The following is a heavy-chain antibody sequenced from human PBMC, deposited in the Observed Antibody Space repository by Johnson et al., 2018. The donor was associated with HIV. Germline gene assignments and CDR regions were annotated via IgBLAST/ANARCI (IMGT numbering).Heavy chain of an antibody. V-gene: IGHV3-11*04. D-gene: IGHD4-23*01. CDR3: AGGRGWVTLNAFDM. J-gene: IGHJ3*02. CDR1: GFTFSDHY. Sequence: QVQLVESGGGLVKPGGSPRLSCAASGFTFSDHYMAWIRQAPGKGLEWGSYISRSGSNIYYADSVKGRFTISRDNAKNSLYLQMNRRRAEDTAVYYCAGGRGWVTLNAFDMWGQGTLVTVSS. CDR2: ISRSGSNI.